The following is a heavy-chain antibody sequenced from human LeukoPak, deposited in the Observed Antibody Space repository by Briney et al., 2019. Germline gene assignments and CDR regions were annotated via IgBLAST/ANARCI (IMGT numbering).Heavy chain of an antibody. Sequence: SETLSLTCSVSDDAISTNAYYWGWVRQSPGKGLEWIGSIYYNGNTYYHPSLKSRISISIDTSENQFSLNLNSVTAADSAVYYCARHFRFLGFGELLAFDNWGQGTRVIVSS. CDR1: DDAISTNAYY. V-gene: IGHV4-39*01. CDR3: ARHFRFLGFGELLAFDN. CDR2: IYYNGNT. D-gene: IGHD3-10*01. J-gene: IGHJ4*02.